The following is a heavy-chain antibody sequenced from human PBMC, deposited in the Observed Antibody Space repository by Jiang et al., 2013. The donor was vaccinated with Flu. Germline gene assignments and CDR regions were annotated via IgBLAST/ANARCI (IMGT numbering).Heavy chain of an antibody. CDR1: GGSISSGDYY. Sequence: GSGLVKPSQTLSLTCTVSGGSISSGDYYWSWIRQPPGKGLEWIGYIYYSGSTYYNPSLKSRVTISVDTSKNQFSLKLSSVTAADTAVYYCARESTGGVPFDYWGQGTLVTVSS. CDR3: ARESTGGVPFDY. J-gene: IGHJ4*02. V-gene: IGHV4-30-4*01. CDR2: IYYSGST. D-gene: IGHD2-8*02.